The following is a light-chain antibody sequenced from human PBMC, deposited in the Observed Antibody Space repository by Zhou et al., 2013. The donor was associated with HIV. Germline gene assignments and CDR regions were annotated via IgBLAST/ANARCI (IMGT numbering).Light chain of an antibody. Sequence: GDKVTFTCRASQSVGSRLAWYQQRPGRVPNLLIYDASTLQTGVPSRFSGSGSGTDFTLTISSLEPEDFAVYYCQQRSNWPPGTFGQGTKVEIK. J-gene: IGKJ1*01. CDR2: DAS. CDR1: QSVGSR. CDR3: QQRSNWPPGT. V-gene: IGKV1-5*03.